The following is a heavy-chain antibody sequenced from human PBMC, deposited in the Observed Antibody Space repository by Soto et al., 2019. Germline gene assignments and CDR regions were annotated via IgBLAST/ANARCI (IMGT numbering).Heavy chain of an antibody. V-gene: IGHV4-34*01. CDR2: INHSGNT. CDR3: ARGDSLSYDFWSAYYERKGAYCMDV. CDR1: GGSLSDNS. Sequence: PSETLSHTCAVYGGSLSDNSWNWIRQPPGEGLEWIGEINHSGNTNYNPSLKSRVSMSVDTSKNQVSLKLRSVTAADTAVYYCARGDSLSYDFWSAYYERKGAYCMDVWGKGTTVT. D-gene: IGHD3-3*01. J-gene: IGHJ6*03.